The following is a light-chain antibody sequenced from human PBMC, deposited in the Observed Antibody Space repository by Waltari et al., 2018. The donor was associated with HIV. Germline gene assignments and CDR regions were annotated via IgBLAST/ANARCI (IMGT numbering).Light chain of an antibody. J-gene: IGLJ2*01. V-gene: IGLV2-14*03. CDR1: NSDVGGYNY. CDR2: DVT. Sequence: QSALTQPASVSGSPGQSITISCTGTNSDVGGYNYVSWYQQHPGKAPKLMIYDVTKRPSGISNRFSGSKSGNTASLTISGLQAEDEADCFCSSFANNNTPVLFGGGTKLTVL. CDR3: SSFANNNTPVL.